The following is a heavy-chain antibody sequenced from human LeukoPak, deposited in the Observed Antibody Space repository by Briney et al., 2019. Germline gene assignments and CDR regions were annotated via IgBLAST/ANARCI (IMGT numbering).Heavy chain of an antibody. CDR2: IYTSGNT. CDR1: GGYISGYY. V-gene: IGHV4-4*07. D-gene: IGHD2-15*01. Sequence: SETLSLTCTVSGGYISGYYWSWIRQPAGKGLEWIGRIYTSGNTYYNPSLKSRVTMSLGTSKNQFSLKLSSVTAADTAVYYCARDRCSGGSCYFFNYWGQGSLVTVSS. J-gene: IGHJ4*02. CDR3: ARDRCSGGSCYFFNY.